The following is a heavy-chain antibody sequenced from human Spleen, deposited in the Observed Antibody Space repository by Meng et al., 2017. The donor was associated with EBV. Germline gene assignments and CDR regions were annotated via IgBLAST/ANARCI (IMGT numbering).Heavy chain of an antibody. J-gene: IGHJ5*02. V-gene: IGHV1-2*06. CDR3: ARDDASSWVGS. Sequence: VHLVQSGAGEKRPGASVKVSCKASGYTFTAYYIHWVRQAPGQGLEWMGRINPTSGGTNYAQKFQGRVTMSRDTSISTAYMELSRLRSDDTAVYYCARDDASSWVGSWGQGTLVTVSS. D-gene: IGHD6-13*01. CDR2: INPTSGGT. CDR1: GYTFTAYY.